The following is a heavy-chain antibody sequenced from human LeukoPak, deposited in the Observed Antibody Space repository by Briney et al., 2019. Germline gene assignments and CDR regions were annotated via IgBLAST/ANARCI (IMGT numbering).Heavy chain of an antibody. CDR3: ARVVSVYYDSSGYYHAFDI. Sequence: SETLSLTCTVSGYSISGGYYWGWIRQPPGKGLEWIGSIYHSGSTYYNPSLKSRVTISVDTSKNQFSLKLSSVTAADTAVYYCARVVSVYYDSSGYYHAFDIWGQGTMVTVSS. CDR2: IYHSGST. J-gene: IGHJ3*02. V-gene: IGHV4-38-2*02. CDR1: GYSISGGYY. D-gene: IGHD3-22*01.